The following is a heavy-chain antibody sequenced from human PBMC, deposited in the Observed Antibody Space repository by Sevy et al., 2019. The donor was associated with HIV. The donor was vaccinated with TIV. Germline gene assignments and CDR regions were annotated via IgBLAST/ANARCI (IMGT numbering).Heavy chain of an antibody. D-gene: IGHD3-22*01. CDR1: GFTFNSYA. V-gene: IGHV3-23*01. J-gene: IGHJ4*02. Sequence: GGSLRLSCAASGFTFNSYAMSWVRQAPGKGLEWVSSISGRGGSTYYADSVKGRLTISRDNSKNTLYVQMNSLRAEDTAVYYCAASYYGGSGSVDYWGQGTLVTVSS. CDR3: AASYYGGSGSVDY. CDR2: ISGRGGST.